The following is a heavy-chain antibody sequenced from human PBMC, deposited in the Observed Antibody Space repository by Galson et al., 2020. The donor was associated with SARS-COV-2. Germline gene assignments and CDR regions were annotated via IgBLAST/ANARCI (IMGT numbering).Heavy chain of an antibody. CDR2: ISGSGSST. V-gene: IGHV3-23*01. D-gene: IGHD5-18*01. CDR1: GFPFSSYA. Sequence: GESLKISCAASGFPFSSYAMSWVRQAPGKGLEWVSAISGSGSSTYYADSVKGRFTISRDNSKNTLYLQMNSLRAEDTAVYYCAKAPHYSYGSYVWGQGTLVTVSS. CDR3: AKAPHYSYGSYV. J-gene: IGHJ4*02.